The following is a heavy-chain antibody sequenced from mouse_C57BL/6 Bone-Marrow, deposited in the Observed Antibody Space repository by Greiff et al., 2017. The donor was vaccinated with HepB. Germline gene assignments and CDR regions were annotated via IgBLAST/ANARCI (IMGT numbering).Heavy chain of an antibody. CDR3: ARVNDGYYRANAMDY. J-gene: IGHJ4*01. CDR1: GYAFSSSW. D-gene: IGHD2-3*01. CDR2: IYPGDGDT. Sequence: QVQLQQSGPELVKPGASVKISCKASGYAFSSSWMNWVKQRPGKGLEWIGRIYPGDGDTNYNGKFKGKATLTADKSSSTAYMPLSSLTSEDSAVSFCARVNDGYYRANAMDYWGQGTSVTVSS. V-gene: IGHV1-82*01.